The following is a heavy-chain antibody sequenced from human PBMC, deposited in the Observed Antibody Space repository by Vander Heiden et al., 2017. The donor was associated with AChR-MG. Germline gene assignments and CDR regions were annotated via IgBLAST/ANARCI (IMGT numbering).Heavy chain of an antibody. Sequence: QVQLVQSGAEVTKPGASLKVTCKTSGSTFTNYHMPWVRQAPGQGRGWVGTINPSLDSTNYAQKFQGRVRMTRDTSTKTVYMDMTSLRPEDTAVDFCARELTGGFYFDFWGQGSLVTVSS. J-gene: IGHJ4*02. CDR1: GSTFTNYH. CDR2: INPSLDST. CDR3: ARELTGGFYFDF. D-gene: IGHD7-27*01. V-gene: IGHV1-46*03.